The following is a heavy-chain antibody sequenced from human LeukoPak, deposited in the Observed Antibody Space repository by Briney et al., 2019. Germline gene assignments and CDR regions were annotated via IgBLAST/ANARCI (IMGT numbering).Heavy chain of an antibody. Sequence: GGSLRLSCAASGFTVSSTYMSWVRQAPGKGLEWVSLIYGGGTTYYADSVKGRLTISRDNSKNTLYLQMNSLRAEDTAVYYCARVTDCSGGSCYSKYYYYYYMDVWGKGTTVTVSS. V-gene: IGHV3-53*05. CDR1: GFTVSSTY. CDR2: IYGGGTT. CDR3: ARVTDCSGGSCYSKYYYYYYMDV. D-gene: IGHD2-15*01. J-gene: IGHJ6*03.